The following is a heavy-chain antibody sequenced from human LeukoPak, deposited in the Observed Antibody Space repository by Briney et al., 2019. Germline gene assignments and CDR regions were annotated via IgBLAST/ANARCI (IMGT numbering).Heavy chain of an antibody. CDR1: GFTFSSYA. J-gene: IGHJ4*02. CDR3: ARGGSGNWNAPFDY. V-gene: IGHV3-23*01. Sequence: GGSLRLSCVVSGFTFSSYAMSWVRQAPGKGLEWVSGISGSGGSTYYADSVKGRFTISRDNTKNTLYLQMNSLRAEDTAVYYCARGGSGNWNAPFDYWGQGTLVTVSS. D-gene: IGHD1-1*01. CDR2: ISGSGGST.